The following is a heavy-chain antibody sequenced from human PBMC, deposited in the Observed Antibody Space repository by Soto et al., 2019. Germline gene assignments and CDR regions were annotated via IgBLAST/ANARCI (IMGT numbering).Heavy chain of an antibody. Sequence: GASVKVSCTASGFTITSTAMQWVRQARGQRLEWIGWIVVGSGNTNYAQKFQERVTITRDMSTSTAYMELSSLRSEDTAVYYCAADLRHCSGGSCYHWGQGTLVTVSS. CDR2: IVVGSGNT. CDR1: GFTITSTA. D-gene: IGHD2-15*01. J-gene: IGHJ5*02. V-gene: IGHV1-58*02. CDR3: AADLRHCSGGSCYH.